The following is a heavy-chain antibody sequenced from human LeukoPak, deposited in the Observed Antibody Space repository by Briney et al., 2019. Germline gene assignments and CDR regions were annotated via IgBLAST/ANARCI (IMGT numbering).Heavy chain of an antibody. CDR3: AREVGSTGRALDI. J-gene: IGHJ3*02. D-gene: IGHD1-26*01. CDR1: GDSISSYF. Sequence: SETLSLTCTVSGDSISSYFWSWIRQPAGKGLEWIGRISTSGTTNYNASLKSQLTMSLDTSKHQFSLNLTSVTAADTAVYYCAREVGSTGRALDIWGQGTMVTVSS. V-gene: IGHV4-4*07. CDR2: ISTSGTT.